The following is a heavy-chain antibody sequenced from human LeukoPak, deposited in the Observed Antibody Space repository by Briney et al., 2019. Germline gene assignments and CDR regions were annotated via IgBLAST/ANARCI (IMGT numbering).Heavy chain of an antibody. Sequence: GESLKISCKGSGYSFTSYWIGWVRQMPGKGLEWIGIIYPGDSDTRYSPSFQGQVTISADKSISTAYLQWSSLKASDTAMYYCARRGHSSFWSESPHFDPWGQGTLVTVSS. CDR3: ARRGHSSFWSESPHFDP. CDR2: IYPGDSDT. J-gene: IGHJ5*02. D-gene: IGHD3-3*01. CDR1: GYSFTSYW. V-gene: IGHV5-51*01.